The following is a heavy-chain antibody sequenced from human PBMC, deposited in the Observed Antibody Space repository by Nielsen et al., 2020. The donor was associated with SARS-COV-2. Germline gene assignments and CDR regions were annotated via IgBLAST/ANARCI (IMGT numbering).Heavy chain of an antibody. CDR2: IGTAGDT. CDR3: ARGYPFTFGGVIAN. D-gene: IGHD3-16*02. J-gene: IGHJ4*02. V-gene: IGHV3-13*01. Sequence: GGSLRLSCAASGFTFSSYDMHWVRQATGKGLEWVSAIGTAGDTYYPGSVKGRFTISRENAKNSLYLQMNSLRAGDTAVYYCARGYPFTFGGVIANWGQGTLVTVSS. CDR1: GFTFSSYD.